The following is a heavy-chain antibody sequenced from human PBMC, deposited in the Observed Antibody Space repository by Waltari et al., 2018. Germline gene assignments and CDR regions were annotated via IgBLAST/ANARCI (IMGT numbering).Heavy chain of an antibody. J-gene: IGHJ4*02. V-gene: IGHV1-2*06. D-gene: IGHD6-19*01. CDR1: GYTFTGYY. Sequence: QVQLVQSGAEVKKPGASVKVSCKASGYTFTGYYMHWVRQAPGQGLEWMGRINPKAGGTNQEQKLQGKVTMTRDTSISTAYKELSRLRSEDTAVYYCARKDPTRYSSCKTGLDYWGQGTLVIVSS. CDR3: ARKDPTRYSSCKTGLDY. CDR2: INPKAGGT.